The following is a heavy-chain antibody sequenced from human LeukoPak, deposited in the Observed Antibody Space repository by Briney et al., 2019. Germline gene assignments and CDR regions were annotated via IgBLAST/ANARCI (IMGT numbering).Heavy chain of an antibody. CDR2: ISYDGSNK. Sequence: GGSLRLSCAASGFTFSSYWMTWVRQAPGKGLEWVAVISYDGSNKYYADSVKGRFTISRDNSKNTLYLQMNSLRAEDTAVYYCARDPYSGSFGYYFDYWGQGTLVTVSS. D-gene: IGHD1-26*01. CDR3: ARDPYSGSFGYYFDY. V-gene: IGHV3-30-3*01. CDR1: GFTFSSYW. J-gene: IGHJ4*02.